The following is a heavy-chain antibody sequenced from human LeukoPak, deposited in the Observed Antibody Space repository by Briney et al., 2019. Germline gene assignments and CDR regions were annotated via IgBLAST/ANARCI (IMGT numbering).Heavy chain of an antibody. J-gene: IGHJ6*02. Sequence: TGGSLRLSCAASGFTFSSYAMSWVRQAPGKGLEWVSLISGDGDTTYYVDSVKGRFTISRDNSKNSLYLQMNSLRPEDTAFYYCAKDIAESAIAVAVCLDVWGQGTTVTVSS. CDR3: AKDIAESAIAVAVCLDV. D-gene: IGHD6-19*01. CDR2: ISGDGDTT. V-gene: IGHV3-43*02. CDR1: GFTFSSYA.